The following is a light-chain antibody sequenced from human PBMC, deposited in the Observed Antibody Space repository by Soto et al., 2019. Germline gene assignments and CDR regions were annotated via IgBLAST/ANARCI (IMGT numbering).Light chain of an antibody. V-gene: IGKV3-15*01. CDR2: DAS. CDR3: QHYYKWPLS. Sequence: IVMTQSPATLSVSPGERATLSCRASRGISSNLAWYQQKPGQAPRLLIYDASTRATGIPARFSGSGSGTEFTLTISGLQSDDFALFFCQHYYKWPLSFGGGTKVEIK. CDR1: RGISSN. J-gene: IGKJ4*01.